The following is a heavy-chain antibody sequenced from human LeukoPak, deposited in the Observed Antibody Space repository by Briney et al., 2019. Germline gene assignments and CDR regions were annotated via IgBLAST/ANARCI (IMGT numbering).Heavy chain of an antibody. Sequence: SETLSLTCTASGGSIRSYYWSWIRQPPGKGLEWIGYIYYSGSTNYDPSLKSRVTISVDTSKNQFSLKLSSVTAADTAVYYCARHTGLLYDYWGQGTLVTVSS. D-gene: IGHD3-10*01. CDR3: ARHTGLLYDY. J-gene: IGHJ4*02. CDR1: GGSIRSYY. V-gene: IGHV4-59*08. CDR2: IYYSGST.